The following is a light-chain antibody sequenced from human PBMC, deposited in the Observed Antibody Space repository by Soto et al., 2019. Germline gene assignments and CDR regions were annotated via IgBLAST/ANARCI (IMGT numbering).Light chain of an antibody. Sequence: QSVLAQPRSVSGSPGQSVTLSCTGTSSDVGGYDFVSWYQQYPGKAPKLIIFDVTERTSGVPDRFSGSKSGNSASLTISGLQAEDEADYYCPSYAGSYILGVFGGGTNLTVL. CDR2: DVT. J-gene: IGLJ3*02. CDR1: SSDVGGYDF. V-gene: IGLV2-11*01. CDR3: PSYAGSYILGV.